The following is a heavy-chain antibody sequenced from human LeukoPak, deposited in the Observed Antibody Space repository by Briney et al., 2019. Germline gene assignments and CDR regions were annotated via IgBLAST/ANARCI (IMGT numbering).Heavy chain of an antibody. CDR1: GFTFSSYG. V-gene: IGHV3-30*18. CDR2: ISYNGSNK. CDR3: AKAVEMATIAADAFDI. Sequence: PGRSLRLSCAASGFTFSSYGMHWVRQAPGKGLEWVAVISYNGSNKYYADSVKGRFTISRDNSKNTLYLQMNSLRAEDTAVYYCAKAVEMATIAADAFDIWGQGTMVTVSS. J-gene: IGHJ3*02. D-gene: IGHD5-24*01.